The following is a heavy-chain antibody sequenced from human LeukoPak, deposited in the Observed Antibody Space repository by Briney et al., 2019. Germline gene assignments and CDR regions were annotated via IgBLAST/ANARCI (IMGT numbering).Heavy chain of an antibody. D-gene: IGHD2-21*02. J-gene: IGHJ4*02. Sequence: GGSLRLSCAASGFTFSSYAMHWVRQAPGKGLEWVAVISYDGSNKYYADSVKGRFTISRDSAKNSLYLQMNSLRAEDTALYYCAKGLFIVVVTAFDYWGQGTLVTVSS. CDR3: AKGLFIVVVTAFDY. V-gene: IGHV3-30-3*01. CDR1: GFTFSSYA. CDR2: ISYDGSNK.